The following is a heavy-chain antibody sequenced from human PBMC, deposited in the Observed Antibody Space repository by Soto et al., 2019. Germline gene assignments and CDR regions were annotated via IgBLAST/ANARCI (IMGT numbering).Heavy chain of an antibody. V-gene: IGHV1-69*02. D-gene: IGHD3-10*01. CDR1: GGTFSTYI. CDR3: ASQIWFGDLHVPVVGMDV. Sequence: SVKVSCKASGGTFSTYIISWVRQAPGQGLEWMGRITPILGISNYAQKFQGRVTITADPLTSTAYMELNSLKSEDTAVYYCASQIWFGDLHVPVVGMDVWGQGTTVTVSS. J-gene: IGHJ6*02. CDR2: ITPILGIS.